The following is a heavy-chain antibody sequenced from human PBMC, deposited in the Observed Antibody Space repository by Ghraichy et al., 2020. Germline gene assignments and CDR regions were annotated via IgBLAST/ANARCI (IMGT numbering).Heavy chain of an antibody. CDR1: GGSISSGGYY. V-gene: IGHV4-31*03. CDR2: IYYSGST. Sequence: SETLSLTCTVSGGSISSGGYYWSWIRQHPGKGLEWIGYIYYSGSTYYNPSLKSRVTISVDTSKNQFSLKLSSVTAADTAVYYCARVGSGYGDYEYYFDYWGQGTLVTVSS. J-gene: IGHJ4*02. D-gene: IGHD4-17*01. CDR3: ARVGSGYGDYEYYFDY.